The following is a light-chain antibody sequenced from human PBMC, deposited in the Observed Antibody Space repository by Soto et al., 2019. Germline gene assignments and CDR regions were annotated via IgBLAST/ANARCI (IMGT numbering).Light chain of an antibody. CDR2: DDY. Sequence: QSVLTQPPSVSAAPGQNVTISCSRTSSNIGNNYVSWYQHLPGTAPRILIYDDYKRPSGIPDRFSGFKSGTSATLGITGLQTGDEADYYCGTWDTSLRVFYVFGSGTKVTVL. V-gene: IGLV1-51*01. CDR3: GTWDTSLRVFYV. J-gene: IGLJ1*01. CDR1: SSNIGNNY.